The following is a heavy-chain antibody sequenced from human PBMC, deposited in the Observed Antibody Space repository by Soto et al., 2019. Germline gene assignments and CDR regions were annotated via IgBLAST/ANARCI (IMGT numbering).Heavy chain of an antibody. CDR1: GGSISRFF. Sequence: SETLSLTCTVSGGSISRFFWGCIRQPPGKGLELIGYIYYTGSTNYHPSLKSRVTISVDTSKNQFSLKLNSVTAADTAVYSCARSLRNDLFDYWGQGALVTVSS. CDR3: ARSLRNDLFDY. D-gene: IGHD3-16*01. V-gene: IGHV4-59*01. CDR2: IYYTGST. J-gene: IGHJ4*02.